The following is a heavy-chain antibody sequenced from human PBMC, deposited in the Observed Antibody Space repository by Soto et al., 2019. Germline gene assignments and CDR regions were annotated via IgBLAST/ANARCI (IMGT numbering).Heavy chain of an antibody. CDR1: GGSFSGYY. Sequence: QVQLQQWGAGRLKPSETLSLTCAVYGGSFSGYYWSWIRQPPGKGLEWIGEINHSGSTNYNPSLKNRVTISVDTPKNQSSLKLSSVTAADTAVYYCARGVTSPGSPAYYYYGMDVWGQGTTVTVSS. CDR2: INHSGST. V-gene: IGHV4-34*01. CDR3: ARGVTSPGSPAYYYYGMDV. D-gene: IGHD3-10*01. J-gene: IGHJ6*02.